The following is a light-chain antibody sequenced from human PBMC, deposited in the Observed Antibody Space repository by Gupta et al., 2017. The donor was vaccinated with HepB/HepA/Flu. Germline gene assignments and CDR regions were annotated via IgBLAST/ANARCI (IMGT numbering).Light chain of an antibody. CDR3: QSYDSSLSASV. CDR1: SSRIGAGYD. J-gene: IGLJ2*01. Sequence: QSVLTQPPSVSGAPGQRVTLSCTGSSSRIGAGYDVHWYQHLPGTAPKLLIYTNNNRPSGVPDRFSASKSGTSASLAITGLQAEDEADYYCQSYDSSLSASVFGGGTKLTVL. V-gene: IGLV1-40*01. CDR2: TNN.